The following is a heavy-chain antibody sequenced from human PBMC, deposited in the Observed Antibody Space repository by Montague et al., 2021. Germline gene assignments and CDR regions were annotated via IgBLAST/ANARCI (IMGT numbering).Heavy chain of an antibody. Sequence: TLSLTCTVSGDSLSSVGYSWTWIRQHPGKGLEWIGYMYYSGGTYYNPSLKSRVTISGDTSKNHFSLRLTSVTAADTAVYYCARGRLATGDFDYWGQGTLVTVSS. J-gene: IGHJ4*02. V-gene: IGHV4-31*03. CDR1: GDSLSSVGYS. CDR2: MYYSGGT. D-gene: IGHD6-13*01. CDR3: ARGRLATGDFDY.